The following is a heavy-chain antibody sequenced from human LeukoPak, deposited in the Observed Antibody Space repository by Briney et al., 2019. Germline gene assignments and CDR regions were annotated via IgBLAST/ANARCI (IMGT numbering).Heavy chain of an antibody. CDR2: IYSSGST. V-gene: IGHV4-39*01. D-gene: IGHD1-26*01. J-gene: IGHJ4*02. CDR1: GASVSGSPYY. CDR3: AKSGGYGLIDY. Sequence: SETLSLTCTVSGASVSGSPYYWGWIRQPPGKGLEWIGSIYSSGSTYYNASLQSRVTISIETSKNLISLRLNSVTAADTAIYYCAKSGGYGLIDYWGQGTLVTVSS.